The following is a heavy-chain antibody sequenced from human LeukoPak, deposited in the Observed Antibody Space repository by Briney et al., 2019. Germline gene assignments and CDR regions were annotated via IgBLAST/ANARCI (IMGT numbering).Heavy chain of an antibody. J-gene: IGHJ3*02. CDR3: AREDTYYDFWSGQDAFDI. V-gene: IGHV3-21*01. CDR1: GFTFSSYS. D-gene: IGHD3-3*01. Sequence: GGSLRLSCAASGFTFSSYSMNWVRQAPGKGLEWVSSISSSSSYIYYADSVKGRFTISRDNAKNSLYLQMNSLRAEDTAVYYCAREDTYYDFWSGQDAFDIWGQGTMVTVSS. CDR2: ISSSSSYI.